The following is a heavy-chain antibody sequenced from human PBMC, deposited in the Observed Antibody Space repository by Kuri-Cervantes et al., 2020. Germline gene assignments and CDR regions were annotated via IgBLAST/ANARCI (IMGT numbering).Heavy chain of an antibody. CDR1: GFTFGDYA. Sequence: GESLKISCTASGFTFGDYAMSWFRQAPGKGLEWVGFIRSKAYGGTTEYAASVKGRFTISRDDSKNMLYLQMNSLKTEDTAVYYCTTLTVTTGGVDYWGQGTLVTVSS. V-gene: IGHV3-49*03. CDR2: IRSKAYGGTT. J-gene: IGHJ4*02. CDR3: TTLTVTTGGVDY. D-gene: IGHD4-17*01.